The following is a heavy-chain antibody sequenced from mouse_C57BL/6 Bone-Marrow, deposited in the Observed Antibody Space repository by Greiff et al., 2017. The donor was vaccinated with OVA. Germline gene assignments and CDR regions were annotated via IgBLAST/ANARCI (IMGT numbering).Heavy chain of an antibody. CDR2: IDPANGNT. D-gene: IGHD1-1*01. CDR1: GFNIKNTY. Sequence: VHVKQSVAELVRPGASVKLSCTASGFNIKNTYMHWVKQRPEQGLEWIGRIDPANGNTKYAPKFQGKATITADTSSNTAYLQLSSLTSEDTAIYYWARGPTTVVADDYWGQGTTLTVSS. J-gene: IGHJ2*01. CDR3: ARGPTTVVADDY. V-gene: IGHV14-3*01.